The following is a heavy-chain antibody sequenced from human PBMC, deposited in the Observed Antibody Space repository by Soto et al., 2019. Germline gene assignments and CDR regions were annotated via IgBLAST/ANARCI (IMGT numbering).Heavy chain of an antibody. CDR3: ATSTVTTPVY. J-gene: IGHJ4*02. Sequence: GGSLRLSCAASGISFRSHAMSWVRQAPGKGLEWVSSIGGDGESTYYADSVKGRFTISRDNSKNTLYLQMNSLRAEDAAVYYCATSTVTTPVYWGQGTLVTVSS. CDR2: IGGDGEST. CDR1: GISFRSHA. V-gene: IGHV3-23*01. D-gene: IGHD4-17*01.